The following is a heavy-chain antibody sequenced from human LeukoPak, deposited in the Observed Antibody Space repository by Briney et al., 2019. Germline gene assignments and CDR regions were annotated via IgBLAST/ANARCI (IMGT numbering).Heavy chain of an antibody. CDR1: GFTFSTYA. V-gene: IGHV3-23*01. Sequence: GGSLRLSCAASGFTFSTYAMSWVRQAPGKGLEWVSLINDSGGNTYYADSVKGRFTISRDNSKNTLFLQMRSLRAEDTAVYYCARRPADYYGSGSYPDYWGQGTLVTVSS. CDR2: INDSGGNT. J-gene: IGHJ4*02. CDR3: ARRPADYYGSGSYPDY. D-gene: IGHD3-10*01.